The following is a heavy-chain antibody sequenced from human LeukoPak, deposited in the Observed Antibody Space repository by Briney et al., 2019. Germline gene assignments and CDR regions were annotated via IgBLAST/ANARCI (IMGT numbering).Heavy chain of an antibody. CDR1: GGSISSYY. Sequence: SETLSLTCTVSGGSISSYYWSWIRQPPGKGLEWIGYIYYSGSTNCNPSLKSRVTISVDTSKNQFSLKLSSVTAADTAVYYCARRSSSWHDAFDIWGQGTMVTVSS. D-gene: IGHD6-13*01. CDR2: IYYSGST. J-gene: IGHJ3*02. V-gene: IGHV4-59*08. CDR3: ARRSSSWHDAFDI.